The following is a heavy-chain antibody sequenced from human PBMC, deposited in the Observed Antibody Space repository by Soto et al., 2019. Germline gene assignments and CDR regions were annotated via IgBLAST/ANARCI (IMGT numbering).Heavy chain of an antibody. CDR1: GGSISSYY. CDR2: IYYSGST. CDR3: ARHSYDILTGYHYYYYMDV. D-gene: IGHD3-9*01. V-gene: IGHV4-59*08. J-gene: IGHJ6*03. Sequence: SETLSLTCTVSGGSISSYYWSWIRQPPGKGLEWIGYIYYSGSTNYNPSLKSRVTISVDTSKNQFSLKLSSVTAADTAVYYCARHSYDILTGYHYYYYMDVWGTGTTVTVSS.